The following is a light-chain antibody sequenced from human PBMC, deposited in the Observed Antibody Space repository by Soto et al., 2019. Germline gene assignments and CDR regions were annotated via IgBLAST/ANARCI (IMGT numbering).Light chain of an antibody. V-gene: IGKV1-5*03. Sequence: DIQMTQSPSTLSASVGDRVTITCRASQSISSWLAWYQQKPGKALKVLIYKASSLESGVPSRFSGSASETEFPLTISSLQPDDFAPYYCQQYNSYCTFGQGTKGEIK. J-gene: IGKJ1*01. CDR2: KAS. CDR3: QQYNSYCT. CDR1: QSISSW.